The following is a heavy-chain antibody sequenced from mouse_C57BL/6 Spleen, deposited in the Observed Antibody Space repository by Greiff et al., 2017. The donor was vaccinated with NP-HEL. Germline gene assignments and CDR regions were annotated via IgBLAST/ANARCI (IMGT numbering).Heavy chain of an antibody. J-gene: IGHJ3*01. Sequence: QVQLQQPGAELVMPGASVKLSCKASGYTFTSYWMHWVKQRPGQGLEWIGELDPSDSYTNYNQKFKGKSTLTVDKSSSTAYMQLSSLTSEDSAVYYCARRGYYGSSSAWFAYWGQGTLVTVSA. D-gene: IGHD1-1*01. CDR2: LDPSDSYT. V-gene: IGHV1-69*01. CDR3: ARRGYYGSSSAWFAY. CDR1: GYTFTSYW.